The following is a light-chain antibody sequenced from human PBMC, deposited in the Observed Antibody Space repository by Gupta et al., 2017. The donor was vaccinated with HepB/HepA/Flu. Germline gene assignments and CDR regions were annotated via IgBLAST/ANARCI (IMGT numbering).Light chain of an antibody. J-gene: IGKJ4*01. CDR2: GAS. CDR1: QSVSSSY. CDR3: LQDGRSPLT. V-gene: IGKV3-20*01. Sequence: EIVLTQSPGTLSLSPGERATLSCRASQSVSSSYLAWYQQKPGQAPRLLIYGASSRATGIPDRFSGSGSGTDFTLTMSRLEPEDFAVYYCLQDGRSPLTFGGGTKVEIK.